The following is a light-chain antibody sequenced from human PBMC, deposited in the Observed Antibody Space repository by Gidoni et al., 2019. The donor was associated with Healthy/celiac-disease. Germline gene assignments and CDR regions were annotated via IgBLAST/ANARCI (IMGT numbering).Light chain of an antibody. CDR3: AAWDDSLNGWV. CDR2: SNN. CDR1: SSNIGSNT. V-gene: IGLV1-44*01. J-gene: IGLJ3*02. Sequence: PSASGTPGPRVTISCSGSSSNIGSNTVNWYQQLPGTAPKLLIYSNNQRPSGVPDRFSGSKSGTSASLAISGLQAEDEADYYCAAWDDSLNGWVFGGGTKLTVL.